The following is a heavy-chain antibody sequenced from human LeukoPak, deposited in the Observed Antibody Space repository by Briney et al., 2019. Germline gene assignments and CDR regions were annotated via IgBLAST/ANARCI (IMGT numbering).Heavy chain of an antibody. J-gene: IGHJ4*02. Sequence: GGSLRLSCAASGFTFSSYSMNWVRQAPGKGLEWVSSISSSSSYMYYADSVKGRFTISRDNAKNSLYLQMNSLRAEDTAVYYCARDLTLLDNDYWGQGTLVTVSS. CDR2: ISSSSSYM. CDR3: ARDLTLLDNDY. D-gene: IGHD2-15*01. CDR1: GFTFSSYS. V-gene: IGHV3-21*01.